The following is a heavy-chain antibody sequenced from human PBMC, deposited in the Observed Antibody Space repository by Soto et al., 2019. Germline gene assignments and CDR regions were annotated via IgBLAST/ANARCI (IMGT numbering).Heavy chain of an antibody. D-gene: IGHD2-2*01. CDR2: IKAESEGGTT. V-gene: IGHV3-15*07. Sequence: EVQLVESGGGLVNPGGSLRLSGAASGFTFRFAWMNWVRQAPGKGLEWVGRIKAESEGGTTDYSAPVKGRFTISRDDSKNTLYLEMNNLGNEDTAVYYCTALWAMHYDYWGQGIQVAVSS. J-gene: IGHJ4*02. CDR3: TALWAMHYDY. CDR1: GFTFRFAW.